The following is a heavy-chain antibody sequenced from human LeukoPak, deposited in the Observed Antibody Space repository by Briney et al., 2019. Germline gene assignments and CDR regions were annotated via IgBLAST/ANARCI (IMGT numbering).Heavy chain of an antibody. Sequence: GGSLRLSREASGFTFSNFGMHWVRQAPGKGLEWVAVISYDGSNKYYADSVKGRFTISRDNSKNTLYLQMNSLRAEDTAVYYCAKAGRIAAAGNYNWFDPWGQGTLVTVSS. J-gene: IGHJ5*02. V-gene: IGHV3-30*18. CDR1: GFTFSNFG. CDR2: ISYDGSNK. CDR3: AKAGRIAAAGNYNWFDP. D-gene: IGHD6-13*01.